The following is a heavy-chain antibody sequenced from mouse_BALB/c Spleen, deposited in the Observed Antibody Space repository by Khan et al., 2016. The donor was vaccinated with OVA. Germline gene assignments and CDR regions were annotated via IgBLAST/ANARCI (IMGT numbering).Heavy chain of an antibody. CDR3: ARAYGYWYFDV. D-gene: IGHD1-1*01. CDR1: GYAFSSYW. J-gene: IGHJ1*01. V-gene: IGHV1-80*01. CDR2: IYPGDGDT. Sequence: QVQLQQSGAELVRPGSSVKISCKASGYAFSSYWMNWMKQRPGQGLEWIVQIYPGDGDTNDNGKFEGKATLTAAKSSSTAYLQLSSLTSEDSAVYFCARAYGYWYFDVGGAGTTVTVSS.